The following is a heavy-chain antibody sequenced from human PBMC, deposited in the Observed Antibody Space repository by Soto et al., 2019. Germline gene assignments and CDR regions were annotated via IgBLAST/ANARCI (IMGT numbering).Heavy chain of an antibody. Sequence: QVQLVQSGTEVKKPGSSVKVSCEASGGTFINYAFTWVRQAPGQGLEWMGGITPIFGTRNYAQKFQGRVTITADESTSTVYKELSSQRPEDTAVYYCARDQGLVAARTTTNCLGPWGQGTLVTVSS. D-gene: IGHD6-13*01. CDR2: ITPIFGTR. V-gene: IGHV1-69*12. CDR1: GGTFINYA. CDR3: ARDQGLVAARTTTNCLGP. J-gene: IGHJ5*02.